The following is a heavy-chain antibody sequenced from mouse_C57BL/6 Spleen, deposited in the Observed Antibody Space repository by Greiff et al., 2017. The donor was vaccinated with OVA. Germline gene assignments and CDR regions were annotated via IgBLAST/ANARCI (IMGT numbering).Heavy chain of an antibody. D-gene: IGHD2-4*01. J-gene: IGHJ2*01. CDR2: IDPSDSET. CDR3: ARGGTLRRPDY. Sequence: QVQLKQPGAELVRPGSSVKLSCKASGYTFTSYWMHWVKQRPIQGLEWIGNIDPSDSETHYNQKFKDKATLTVDKSSSTAYMQLSSLTSEDSAVYYCARGGTLRRPDYWGQGTTLTVSS. CDR1: GYTFTSYW. V-gene: IGHV1-52*01.